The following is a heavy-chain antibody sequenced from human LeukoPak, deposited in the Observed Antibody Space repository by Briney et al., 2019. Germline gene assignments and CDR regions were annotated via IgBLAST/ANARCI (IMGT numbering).Heavy chain of an antibody. CDR2: INSDGSNR. V-gene: IGHV3-74*01. J-gene: IGHJ4*02. CDR3: ARIGSGSTSSFDY. CDR1: GFTFSSSW. D-gene: IGHD6-19*01. Sequence: GGSLRLSCAASGFTFSSSWMHWVRQAPGKGLVWVSRINSDGSNRNYADSVKGRFTISRDNAKNALYLQMDSLRAEDAAVYYCARIGSGSTSSFDYWGQGTLVTVSS.